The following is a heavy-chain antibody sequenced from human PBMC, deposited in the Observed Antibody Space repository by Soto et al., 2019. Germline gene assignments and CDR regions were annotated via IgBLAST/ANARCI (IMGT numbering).Heavy chain of an antibody. Sequence: GASIDGPPKASRYSVAPYYLQWLRQPPRKGLEWMAIINPSGASKTYAPKFQGRVTVIRDTSTSTVYMDLSSLTSEDTAVYYCARTHCERSGYHFDYWGQGTLVTVS. D-gene: IGHD2-21*01. CDR1: RYSVAPYY. CDR2: INPSGASK. V-gene: IGHV1-46*01. J-gene: IGHJ4*02. CDR3: ARTHCERSGYHFDY.